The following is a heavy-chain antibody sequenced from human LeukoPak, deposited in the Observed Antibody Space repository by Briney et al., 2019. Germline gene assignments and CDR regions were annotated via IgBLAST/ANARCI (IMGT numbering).Heavy chain of an antibody. D-gene: IGHD2-15*01. CDR2: IYHSGST. J-gene: IGHJ6*03. CDR3: ARQDLYYYYYMDV. Sequence: SETLSLTCAVSGYSISSGYYWGWIRQPPGKGLEWIGSIYHSGSTYYNPSLKSRVTISVDTSKNRFSLKLSSVTAADTAVYYCARQDLYYYYYMDVWGKGTTVTVPS. V-gene: IGHV4-38-2*01. CDR1: GYSISSGYY.